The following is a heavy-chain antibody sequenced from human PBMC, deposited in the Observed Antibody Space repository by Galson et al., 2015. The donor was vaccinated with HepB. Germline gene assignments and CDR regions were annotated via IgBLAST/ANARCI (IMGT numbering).Heavy chain of an antibody. Sequence: SLRLSCAASGFTFNNHAMSWVRQAPGKGLEWISACRGSVGDTFYADSVKGRFSISRDNSKNTLFLQMNSLKVEDTAVYYCAKASPYGTTWHGAHDYWGQGTLVTVSS. V-gene: IGHV3-23*01. J-gene: IGHJ4*02. D-gene: IGHD1-14*01. CDR1: GFTFNNHA. CDR3: AKASPYGTTWHGAHDY. CDR2: CRGSVGDT.